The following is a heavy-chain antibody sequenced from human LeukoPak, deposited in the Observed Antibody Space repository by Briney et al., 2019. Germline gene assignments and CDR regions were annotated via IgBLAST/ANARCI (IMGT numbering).Heavy chain of an antibody. D-gene: IGHD2-2*02. V-gene: IGHV3-30*02. J-gene: IGHJ4*02. Sequence: GGSLRLSCAASGFTFSSYGMHWVRQAPGKGLEWVAFIRYDGSNKYYADSVKGRFTISRDNSKNTLYLQMNGLRAEDTAVYYCANVGQLLYVYWGQGTLVTVSS. CDR2: IRYDGSNK. CDR1: GFTFSSYG. CDR3: ANVGQLLYVY.